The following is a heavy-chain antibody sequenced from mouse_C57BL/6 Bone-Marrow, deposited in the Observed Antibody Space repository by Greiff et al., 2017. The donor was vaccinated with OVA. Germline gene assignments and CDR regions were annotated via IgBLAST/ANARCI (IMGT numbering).Heavy chain of an antibody. CDR2: IDPSDSYT. V-gene: IGHV1-59*01. Sequence: VQLQQPGAKLVRPGTSVKLSCKASGYTFTSYWMHWVKQRPGQGLEWIGVIDPSDSYTNYNQKFKGKATLTVDTSSSTAYMQLSSLTSEDSAVYYCARTAYWGQGTLVTVSA. CDR1: GYTFTSYW. J-gene: IGHJ3*01. CDR3: ARTAY.